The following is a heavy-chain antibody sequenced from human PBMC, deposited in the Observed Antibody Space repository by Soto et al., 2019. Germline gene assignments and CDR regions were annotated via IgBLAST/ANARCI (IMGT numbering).Heavy chain of an antibody. Sequence: ASVKVSCKASGYTFTTYNMHWVRQAPGQGLEWMGIINPSGGSTNYAQRFQGRVTMTSDTSTSTVYMELSSLRTDDTAVYYCARVVVPTTVTTSNWFDPWGQGXLVTVYS. V-gene: IGHV1-46*01. J-gene: IGHJ5*02. D-gene: IGHD4-17*01. CDR1: GYTFTTYN. CDR2: INPSGGST. CDR3: ARVVVPTTVTTSNWFDP.